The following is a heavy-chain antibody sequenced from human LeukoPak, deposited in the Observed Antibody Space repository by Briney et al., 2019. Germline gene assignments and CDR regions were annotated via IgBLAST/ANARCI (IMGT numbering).Heavy chain of an antibody. V-gene: IGHV1-24*01. CDR3: ARNEQGYCSSTSCLNWFDP. Sequence: ASVKVSCKVSGYTLTELSMHWVRQAPGKGLEWMGGFDPEDGETIYAQKFQGRVTMTEDTSTDTAYMELSSLRSEDTAVYYCARNEQGYCSSTSCLNWFDPWGQGTLVTVSS. CDR2: FDPEDGET. D-gene: IGHD2-2*01. CDR1: GYTLTELS. J-gene: IGHJ5*02.